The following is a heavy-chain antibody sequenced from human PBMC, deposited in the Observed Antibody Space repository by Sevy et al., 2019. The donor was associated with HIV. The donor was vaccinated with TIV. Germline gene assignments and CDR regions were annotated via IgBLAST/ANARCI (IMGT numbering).Heavy chain of an antibody. CDR3: AREGNLRWFDP. CDR2: IYYTGST. V-gene: IGHV4-31*03. CDR1: GDSISSGGYY. D-gene: IGHD4-4*01. J-gene: IGHJ5*02. Sequence: SETLSLTCSVSGDSISSGGYYWSWIRQHPGKGLGWIGYIYYTGSTYYNPSLKSRVTISVDTSKNHFSLKLSSVTATDTAMYYCAREGNLRWFDPWGQGTLVTVSS.